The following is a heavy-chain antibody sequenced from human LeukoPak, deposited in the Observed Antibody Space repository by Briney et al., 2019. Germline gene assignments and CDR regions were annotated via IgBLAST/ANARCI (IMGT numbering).Heavy chain of an antibody. V-gene: IGHV4-34*01. Sequence: SETLSLTCAVYGGSFSGYYWSWIRQPPGKGLEWIGEINHSGSTNYNPSLKSRVTISVDTSKNQFSLKLSSVIAADTAVYYCARSRVFRDAFDIWGQGTMVTVSS. CDR3: ARSRVFRDAFDI. CDR2: INHSGST. CDR1: GGSFSGYY. J-gene: IGHJ3*02. D-gene: IGHD3-10*02.